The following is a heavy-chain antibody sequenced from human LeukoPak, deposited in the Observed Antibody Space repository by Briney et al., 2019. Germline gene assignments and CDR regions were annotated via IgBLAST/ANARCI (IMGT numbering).Heavy chain of an antibody. Sequence: GGSLRLSCAASGFTFSTYNMNWVRQAPGKGLEWVSFIRSGSRIIYYADSVKGRFTVSRDNAKNSLYPQMNSLRDEDTAVYYCARNPAGIGDYWGQGTLVTVSS. D-gene: IGHD1-26*01. CDR3: ARNPAGIGDY. J-gene: IGHJ4*02. V-gene: IGHV3-48*02. CDR1: GFTFSTYN. CDR2: IRSGSRII.